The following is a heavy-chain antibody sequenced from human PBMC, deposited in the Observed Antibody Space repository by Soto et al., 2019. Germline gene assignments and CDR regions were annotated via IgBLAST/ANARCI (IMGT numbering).Heavy chain of an antibody. Sequence: GGSLRLSCAASGFTFSSYSMNWVRQAPGKGLEWVSSISSSSSYIYYADSVKGRFTISRDNAKNSLYLQMNSLRAEDTAVYYCARATTIGGDYYYYGMDVWGQGTTVTVYS. J-gene: IGHJ6*02. CDR3: ARATTIGGDYYYYGMDV. V-gene: IGHV3-21*01. CDR2: ISSSSSYI. CDR1: GFTFSSYS. D-gene: IGHD1-26*01.